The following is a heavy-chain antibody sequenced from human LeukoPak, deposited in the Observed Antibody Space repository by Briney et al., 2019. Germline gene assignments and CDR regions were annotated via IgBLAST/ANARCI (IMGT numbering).Heavy chain of an antibody. V-gene: IGHV1-18*01. CDR3: ARDAQPGYSSSPLGY. CDR1: GYTFTSYG. Sequence: ASVKVSCKASGYTFTSYGISWVRQAPGQGLEWMGWISAYNGNTNYAQKLQGRVTMTTDTSTSTAYMELRSLRSDDTAVYYCARDAQPGYSSSPLGYWGQGTLVTVSS. CDR2: ISAYNGNT. D-gene: IGHD6-13*01. J-gene: IGHJ4*02.